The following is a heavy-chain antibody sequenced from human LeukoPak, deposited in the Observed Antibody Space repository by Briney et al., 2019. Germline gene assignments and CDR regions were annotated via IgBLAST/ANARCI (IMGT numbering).Heavy chain of an antibody. Sequence: GASVKVSCKASGYTFTGYYMHWVRQAPGQGLEWMGWINPNSGGTNYAQKFQSRVTMTRDTSISTAYMELSRLRSDDTAVYYCAIWFGELSSPNWFDPWGQGTLVTVSS. CDR2: INPNSGGT. J-gene: IGHJ5*02. V-gene: IGHV1-2*02. CDR3: AIWFGELSSPNWFDP. D-gene: IGHD3-10*01. CDR1: GYTFTGYY.